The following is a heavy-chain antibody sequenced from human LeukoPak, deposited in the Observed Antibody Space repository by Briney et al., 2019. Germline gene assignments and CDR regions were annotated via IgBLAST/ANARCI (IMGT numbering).Heavy chain of an antibody. Sequence: GGSLRLSCSASGFTFSSYAMHWVRQAPGKGLEWVAVISYDGSNKYYADSVKGRFTISRDNSKNTLYLQMNSLRAEDTAVYYCAREGGITMIVVAALDYWGQGTLVTVSS. CDR2: ISYDGSNK. J-gene: IGHJ4*02. D-gene: IGHD3-22*01. CDR3: AREGGITMIVVAALDY. CDR1: GFTFSSYA. V-gene: IGHV3-30-3*01.